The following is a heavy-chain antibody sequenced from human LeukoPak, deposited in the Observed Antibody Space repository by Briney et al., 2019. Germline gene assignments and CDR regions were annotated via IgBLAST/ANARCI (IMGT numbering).Heavy chain of an antibody. CDR1: GFTFSSYS. CDR2: ISSSSSTI. CDR3: GRDRGAALGAFDI. D-gene: IGHD3-10*01. Sequence: GGSLRLSCAASGFTFSSYSMNWVRQAPGKGLDWVSYISSSSSTIYYADSVKGRFTISRDNAKNSLYLQMNSLRAEDTAVYYCGRDRGAALGAFDIWGQGTTVTVSS. J-gene: IGHJ3*02. V-gene: IGHV3-48*01.